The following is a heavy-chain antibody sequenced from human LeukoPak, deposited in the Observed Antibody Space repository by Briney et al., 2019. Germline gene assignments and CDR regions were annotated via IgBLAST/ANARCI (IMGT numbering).Heavy chain of an antibody. CDR3: ARVVVVAATGGIWFDP. CDR1: GGSVSSGSYY. Sequence: SETLSLTCTVSGGSVSSGSYYWSWIRQPPGKGLEWIGYIYYSGSTNYNPSLKSRVTISEDTSKNQFSLKLSSVTAADTAVYYCARVVVVAATGGIWFDPWGQGTLVTVSS. V-gene: IGHV4-61*01. D-gene: IGHD2-15*01. CDR2: IYYSGST. J-gene: IGHJ5*02.